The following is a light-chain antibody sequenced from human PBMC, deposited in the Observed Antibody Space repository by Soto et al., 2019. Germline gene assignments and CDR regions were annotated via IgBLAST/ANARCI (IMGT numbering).Light chain of an antibody. J-gene: IGLJ2*01. CDR1: SSDVGGYNY. V-gene: IGLV2-14*01. Sequence: SARTQPASVSGSPGQSITISCTGTSSDVGGYNYVSWYQQHPGKAPKLMIYDVSNRPSGVSNRFSGSKSGNTASLTISGLQAEDEADYYCSSYTSSHVVFGGGTQLTVL. CDR2: DVS. CDR3: SSYTSSHVV.